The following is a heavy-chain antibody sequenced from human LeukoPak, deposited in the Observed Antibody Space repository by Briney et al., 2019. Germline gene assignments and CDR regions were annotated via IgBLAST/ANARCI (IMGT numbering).Heavy chain of an antibody. V-gene: IGHV4-4*07. CDR2: SHSSGRT. J-gene: IGHJ4*02. CDR1: GDSISNYH. Sequence: SETLSLTCSVSGDSISNYHWSWIRQPAGKGLEWIGQSHSSGRTNYNPPLESRVTVSIDTPENQFSLTIRSVTAADTAIYYCARRDITSGWSFNYWGQGILVTVS. CDR3: ARRDITSGWSFNY. D-gene: IGHD6-19*01.